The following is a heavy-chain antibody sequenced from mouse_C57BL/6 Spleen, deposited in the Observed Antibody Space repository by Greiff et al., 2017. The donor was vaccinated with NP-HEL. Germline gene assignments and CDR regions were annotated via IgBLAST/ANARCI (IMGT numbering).Heavy chain of an antibody. V-gene: IGHV1-55*01. D-gene: IGHD1-1*01. CDR3: ARSGYYGSSYGWCAY. J-gene: IGHJ3*01. CDR2: IYPGSGST. CDR1: GYTFTSYW. Sequence: QVQLQQPGAELVKPGASVKMSCKASGYTFTSYWITWVKQRPGQGLEWIGDIYPGSGSTNYNEKFKSKATLTVDTSSSTAYMQLSSLTSEDSAVYYCARSGYYGSSYGWCAYWGQGTLVTVSA.